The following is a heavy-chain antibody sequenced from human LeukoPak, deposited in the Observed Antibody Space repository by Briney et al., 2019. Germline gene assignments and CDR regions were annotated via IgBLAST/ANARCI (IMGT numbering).Heavy chain of an antibody. J-gene: IGHJ4*02. CDR3: ARGEWDYYDSSGYYY. CDR1: GGSFSIYY. Sequence: SETLSLTCTVSGGSFSIYYWSWIRQPAGKGLEWIGRIYTSGSTYYNPSLKSRVTISVDTSKNQFSLKLSSVTAADTAVYYCARGEWDYYDSSGYYYWGQGTLVTVSS. CDR2: IYTSGST. D-gene: IGHD3-22*01. V-gene: IGHV4-4*07.